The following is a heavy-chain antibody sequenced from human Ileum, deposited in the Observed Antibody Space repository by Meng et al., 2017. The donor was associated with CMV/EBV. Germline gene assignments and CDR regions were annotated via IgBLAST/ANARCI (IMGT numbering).Heavy chain of an antibody. Sequence: QMQLVQSGTELKKPGASVKVSCKASGNSFTGYYMHWVRQAPGQGLEWVGCINLNSGVIDFAQKFQGRITLTRDTSITTAYMELTRLIYDDTAVYYCARENWVYDYWGQGTLVTVSS. CDR2: INLNSGVI. D-gene: IGHD7-27*01. CDR1: GNSFTGYY. V-gene: IGHV1-2*02. CDR3: ARENWVYDY. J-gene: IGHJ4*02.